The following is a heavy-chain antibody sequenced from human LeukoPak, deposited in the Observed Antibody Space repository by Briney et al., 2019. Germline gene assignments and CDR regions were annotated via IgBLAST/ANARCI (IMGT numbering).Heavy chain of an antibody. D-gene: IGHD3-10*02. Sequence: PGGSLRLSCAASGFTFSSYAMSWVRQAQGKGLEWVSAISGSGGSTYYADSVKGRFTISRDNSKNTLYLQMNSLRAEDTAVYYCAKGKSTRTVRGVTPFDYWGQGTLVTVSS. V-gene: IGHV3-23*01. CDR3: AKGKSTRTVRGVTPFDY. CDR2: ISGSGGST. J-gene: IGHJ4*02. CDR1: GFTFSSYA.